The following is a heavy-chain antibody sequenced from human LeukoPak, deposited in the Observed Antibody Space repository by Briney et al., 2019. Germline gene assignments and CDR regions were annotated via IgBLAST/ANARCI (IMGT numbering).Heavy chain of an antibody. V-gene: IGHV4-59*01. CDR2: IYYSGST. D-gene: IGHD7-27*01. J-gene: IGHJ4*02. CDR1: GGSISNKY. Sequence: PSETLSLTCTVSGGSISNKYWSWIRQPPGKGLEWIGYIYYSGSTSYSPSLKSRVTISADTSQNQFSLKLSSVTAADTAVYYCASRKLGNDYWGQGTLVTVSS. CDR3: ASRKLGNDY.